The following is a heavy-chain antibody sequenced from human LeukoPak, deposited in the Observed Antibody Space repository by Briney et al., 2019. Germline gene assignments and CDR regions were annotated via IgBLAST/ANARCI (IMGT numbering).Heavy chain of an antibody. CDR2: IYTSGPI. CDR1: GGSISSGDYY. Sequence: SETLSLTCTVSGGSISSGDYYWSWIRPPQGKGLDGIGYIYTSGPIYYNPSLKSRVTISVDTSKNQFSLKLRSVTAADTAVYYCATAPLPATMWNWYFDLWGRGTLVTVSS. J-gene: IGHJ2*01. V-gene: IGHV4-30-4*01. D-gene: IGHD2-2*01. CDR3: ATAPLPATMWNWYFDL.